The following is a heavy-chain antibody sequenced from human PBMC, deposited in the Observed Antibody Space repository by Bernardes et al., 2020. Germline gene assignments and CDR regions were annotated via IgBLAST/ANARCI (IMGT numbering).Heavy chain of an antibody. CDR2: MNPNNGNT. Sequence: AGGQDPRKASGYTFRNYEINWVRQAPGQELEWMGWMNPNNGNTGYAQNFQGRVTMTRDTSISTVYMELSSLRSEDTAVYYCARMYTSGWPFEYWGQGTLVTVSS. CDR1: GYTFRNYE. CDR3: ARMYTSGWPFEY. V-gene: IGHV1-8*01. J-gene: IGHJ4*02. D-gene: IGHD6-19*01.